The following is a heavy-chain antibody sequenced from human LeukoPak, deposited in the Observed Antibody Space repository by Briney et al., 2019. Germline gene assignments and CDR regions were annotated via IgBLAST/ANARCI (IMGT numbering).Heavy chain of an antibody. Sequence: PGGSLGLYCVASGFPFDHCSMNWVRQVPGKGPEWLSYITGDNKDYYADSLKGRIIISRDTAERSVYLQMNSLTVDDTALYYCVRGGVADGNYFGDWGQGAVVTVSS. V-gene: IGHV3-48*01. D-gene: IGHD3-10*01. CDR2: ITGDNKD. CDR1: GFPFDHCS. CDR3: VRGGVADGNYFGD. J-gene: IGHJ4*02.